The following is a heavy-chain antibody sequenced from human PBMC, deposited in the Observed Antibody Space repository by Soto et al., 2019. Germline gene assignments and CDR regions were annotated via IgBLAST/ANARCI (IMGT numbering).Heavy chain of an antibody. Sequence: ASVKVSCKASGYTFTGYYMHWVRQAPGQGLEWMGWINPNSGGTNYAQKFQGWVTMTRDTSISTAYMELSRLRSDDTAVYYCARAPRYCSGGSCFIFDYWGQGTLVTVSS. D-gene: IGHD2-15*01. CDR2: INPNSGGT. CDR3: ARAPRYCSGGSCFIFDY. V-gene: IGHV1-2*04. CDR1: GYTFTGYY. J-gene: IGHJ4*02.